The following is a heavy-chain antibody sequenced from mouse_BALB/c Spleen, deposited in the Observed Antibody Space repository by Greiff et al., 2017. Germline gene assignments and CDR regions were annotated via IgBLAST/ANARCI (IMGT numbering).Heavy chain of an antibody. CDR1: GFNIKDYY. CDR3: NAYYYRYERAY. V-gene: IGHV14-4*02. CDR2: IDPENGDT. D-gene: IGHD2-14*01. J-gene: IGHJ3*01. Sequence: EVQLQQSGAELVRSGASVKLSCTASGFNIKDYYMHWVKQRPEQGLEWIGWIDPENGDTEYAPKFQGKATMTADTSSNTAYLQLSSLTSEDTAVYYCNAYYYRYERAYWGQGTLVTVSA.